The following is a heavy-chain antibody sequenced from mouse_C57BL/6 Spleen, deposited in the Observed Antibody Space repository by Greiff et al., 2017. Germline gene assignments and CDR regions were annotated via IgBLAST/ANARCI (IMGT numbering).Heavy chain of an antibody. V-gene: IGHV1-81*01. CDR1: GYTFTSYG. CDR3: ARRYSNYVDYYAMDY. D-gene: IGHD2-5*01. J-gene: IGHJ4*01. Sequence: QVQLKQSGAELARPGASVKLSCKASGYTFTSYGISWVKQRTGQGLEWIGEIYPRSGNTYYNEKFKGKATLTADKSSSTAYMELRSLTSEDSAVYFCARRYSNYVDYYAMDYWGQGTSVTVSS. CDR2: IYPRSGNT.